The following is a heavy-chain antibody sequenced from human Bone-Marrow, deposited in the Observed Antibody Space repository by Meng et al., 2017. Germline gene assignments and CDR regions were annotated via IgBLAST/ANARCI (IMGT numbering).Heavy chain of an antibody. CDR2: IYYSGST. D-gene: IGHD4-17*01. Sequence: SETLSLTCTVSGGSISSYYWSWIRQPPGKGLEWIGYIYYSGSTNYNPSLKSRVTISVDTSKNQFSLKLSSVTAADTAVYYCARGQTKIYGDYAFDYWGQGTLVTVSS. CDR1: GGSISSYY. CDR3: ARGQTKIYGDYAFDY. V-gene: IGHV4-59*12. J-gene: IGHJ4*02.